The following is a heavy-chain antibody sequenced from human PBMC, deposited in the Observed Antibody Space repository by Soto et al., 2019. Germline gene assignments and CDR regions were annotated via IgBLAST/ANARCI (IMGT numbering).Heavy chain of an antibody. CDR3: SRHEEGRRMVFYGMDV. Sequence: QLVEAGGGLVQAGGSLRLCCSASGFTFSRSDLHWVRQAPGKGLEGFGGVRSKIHNYATSFADSVRGRFTISRNDSDNTVSLEMSGLKSEDTALYYCSRHEEGRRMVFYGMDVWGQGTTVTVSS. CDR1: GFTFSRSD. CDR2: VRSKIHNYAT. D-gene: IGHD2-8*01. J-gene: IGHJ6*02. V-gene: IGHV3-73*02.